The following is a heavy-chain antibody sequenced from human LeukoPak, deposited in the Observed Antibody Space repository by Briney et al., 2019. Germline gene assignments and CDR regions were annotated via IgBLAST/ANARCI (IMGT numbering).Heavy chain of an antibody. V-gene: IGHV3-23*01. CDR2: ISSNGADT. CDR1: RFAFSTYA. D-gene: IGHD1-14*01. J-gene: IGHJ4*02. Sequence: GGSLRLSCAVSRFAFSTYAMTWVRQAPGQGLEYVSTISSNGADTYYADSVKGRFTISRDDSKNTLYLQMASLRVEDTAVYYCANYRKPQGLDYWGQGTLVTVSS. CDR3: ANYRKPQGLDY.